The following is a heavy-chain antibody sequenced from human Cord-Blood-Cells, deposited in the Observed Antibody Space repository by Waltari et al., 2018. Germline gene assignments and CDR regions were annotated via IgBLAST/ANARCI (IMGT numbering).Heavy chain of an antibody. J-gene: IGHJ6*02. CDR1: GFTFSSYS. CDR3: ARVVAARPWDYYYGMDV. Sequence: ELQLVESGGGLVKPGGAVRLSCARSGFTFSSYSMNWVRQAPGKGLEWVSSISSSSYIYYADSVKGRFTISRDNAKNSLYLQMNSLRAEDTAVYYCARVVAARPWDYYYGMDVWGQGP. V-gene: IGHV3-21*01. CDR2: ISSSSYI. D-gene: IGHD6-6*01.